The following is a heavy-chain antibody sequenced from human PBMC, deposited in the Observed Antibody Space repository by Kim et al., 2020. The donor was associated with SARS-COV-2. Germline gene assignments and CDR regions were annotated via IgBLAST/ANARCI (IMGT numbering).Heavy chain of an antibody. CDR2: IYSGGSST. V-gene: IGHV3-23*03. J-gene: IGHJ4*02. D-gene: IGHD4-4*01. CDR3: AKDQGQSYFDY. Sequence: GGSLRLSCAASGFSFSSYAMSWVRQAPGKGLEWVSVIYSGGSSTYYADSVKGRFTISRDNSKNTLYLQMNSLRAEDTAVYYCAKDQGQSYFDYWGQGTLATVSS. CDR1: GFSFSSYA.